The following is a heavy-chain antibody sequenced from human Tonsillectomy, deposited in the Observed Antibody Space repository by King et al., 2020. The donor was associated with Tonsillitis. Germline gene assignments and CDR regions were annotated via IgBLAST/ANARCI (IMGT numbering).Heavy chain of an antibody. CDR2: IDPSDSYT. J-gene: IGHJ4*02. V-gene: IGHV5-10-1*03. D-gene: IGHD6-13*01. Sequence: VQLVESGAEVKKPGESLRIYCKGSGYSFTSYWISWVRQMPGKGLEWMGRIDPSDSYTNYSPSFQGHVTIPADKSISTAYLQWSSLKAADTAMYYCARHKEGSSWPTFDYWGQGTLVTVSS. CDR3: ARHKEGSSWPTFDY. CDR1: GYSFTSYW.